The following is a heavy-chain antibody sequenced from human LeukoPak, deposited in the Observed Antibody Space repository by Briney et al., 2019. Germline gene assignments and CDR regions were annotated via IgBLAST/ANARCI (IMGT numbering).Heavy chain of an antibody. J-gene: IGHJ5*02. Sequence: GGSLRLSCAASGFTLSNYAMSWVRQAPGTGLEWVSGLSDSGVSTYYAGSVKGRFTISRDNSKNTLFLQMNSLRADDTAVYYCARGLGSSSVLNWFDPWGQGTLVTVSS. D-gene: IGHD6-13*01. V-gene: IGHV3-23*01. CDR2: LSDSGVST. CDR1: GFTLSNYA. CDR3: ARGLGSSSVLNWFDP.